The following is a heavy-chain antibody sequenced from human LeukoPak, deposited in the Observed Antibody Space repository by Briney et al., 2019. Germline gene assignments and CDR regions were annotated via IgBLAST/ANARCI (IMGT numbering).Heavy chain of an antibody. D-gene: IGHD1-26*01. J-gene: IGHJ4*02. Sequence: SQTLSLTCTVSGGSISSGDYYWSWIRQPPGKGLEWIGYIYYSGSTYYNPSLKSRVTISVDTSKNQFSLKLSSVTAADTAVYYCARDEVGATTSDYWGQGTLVTVSS. CDR1: GGSISSGDYY. V-gene: IGHV4-30-4*01. CDR3: ARDEVGATTSDY. CDR2: IYYSGST.